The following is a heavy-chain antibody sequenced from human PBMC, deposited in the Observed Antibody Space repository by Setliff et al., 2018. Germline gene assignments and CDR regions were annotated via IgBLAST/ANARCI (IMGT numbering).Heavy chain of an antibody. CDR2: ISLSSSYI. D-gene: IGHD6-13*01. Sequence: LSLTCNVSGGSISSYSWSWIRQAPGKGLEWVSSISLSSSYIFYADSVKGRVTISRDNAKKSLYLQMNSLRAEDTAVYYCARDRRSQQLGSHYYYMDVWGKGTTVTVSS. J-gene: IGHJ6*03. CDR1: GGSISSYS. V-gene: IGHV3-21*01. CDR3: ARDRRSQQLGSHYYYMDV.